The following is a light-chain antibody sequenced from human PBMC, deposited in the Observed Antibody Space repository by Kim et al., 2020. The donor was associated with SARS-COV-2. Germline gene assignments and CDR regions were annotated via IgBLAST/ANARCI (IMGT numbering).Light chain of an antibody. CDR3: AAWDASLSVV. J-gene: IGLJ7*01. Sequence: PXQSFTFSCPGSTSNCGITLFSCYQRFPATAPKLLIYRNNQRPSGVPDRFSGSKSGTSASLAISGLRSEDEADYYCAAWDASLSVVFGGGTQLTVL. CDR1: TSNCGITL. V-gene: IGLV1-47*01. CDR2: RNN.